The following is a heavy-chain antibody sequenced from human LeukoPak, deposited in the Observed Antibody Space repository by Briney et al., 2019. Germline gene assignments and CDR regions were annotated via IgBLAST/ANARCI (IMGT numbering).Heavy chain of an antibody. D-gene: IGHD2/OR15-2a*01. J-gene: IGHJ4*02. CDR2: IYYSGST. V-gene: IGHV4-59*08. Sequence: SETLSLTCTVSGGSISSYYWSWIRQPPGKGLEWIGYIYYSGSTYYNPSLKSRVTISVDTSKNQFSLKLSSVTAADTAVYYCARHHPRNTVDFWGQGTLVTVSS. CDR1: GGSISSYY. CDR3: ARHHPRNTVDF.